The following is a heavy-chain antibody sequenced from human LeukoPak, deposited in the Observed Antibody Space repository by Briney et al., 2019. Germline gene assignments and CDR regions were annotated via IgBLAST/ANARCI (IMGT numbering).Heavy chain of an antibody. D-gene: IGHD4-23*01. CDR3: ARRVRAGGAFDI. CDR1: GFTFSSYW. V-gene: IGHV3-74*01. CDR2: INSDGSST. J-gene: IGHJ3*02. Sequence: GGSLRLSCAASGFTFSSYWMHWVRQAPGKGLVWVSRINSDGSSTSYADSVKDRFTISRDNAKNTLYLQMNSLRAEDTAVYYCARRVRAGGAFDIWGQGTMVTVSS.